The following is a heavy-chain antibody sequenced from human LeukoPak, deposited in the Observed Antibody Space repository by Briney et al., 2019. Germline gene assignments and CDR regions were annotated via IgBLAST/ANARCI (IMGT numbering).Heavy chain of an antibody. J-gene: IGHJ4*02. CDR1: GFTFSDYG. D-gene: IGHD6-13*01. V-gene: IGHV3-48*04. CDR3: ARDIRGIAAAGPFDY. Sequence: GGSLRLSCAASGFTFSDYGINWVRQAPGKGLEWLSFVSGKSRAIYYADSVKGRFTISRDNAKNSLYLQMNSLRAEDTAVYYCARDIRGIAAAGPFDYWGQGTLVTVSS. CDR2: VSGKSRAI.